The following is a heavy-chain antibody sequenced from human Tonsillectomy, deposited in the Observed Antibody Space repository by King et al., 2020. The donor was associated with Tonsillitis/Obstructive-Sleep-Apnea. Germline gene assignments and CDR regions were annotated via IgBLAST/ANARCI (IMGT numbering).Heavy chain of an antibody. V-gene: IGHV4-59*01. D-gene: IGHD3-10*01. CDR2: IYYSGST. CDR3: ARDEDYYGSGGYFDY. J-gene: IGHJ4*02. Sequence: VQLQESGPGLVKPSETLSLTCTVSGGSISSYYWSWIRQPPGKGLEWIGYIYYSGSTNYNPSLKSRVTISVDTSKNQFSLKLRSVTAADTAVYYCARDEDYYGSGGYFDYWGQGTLVTVSS. CDR1: GGSISSYY.